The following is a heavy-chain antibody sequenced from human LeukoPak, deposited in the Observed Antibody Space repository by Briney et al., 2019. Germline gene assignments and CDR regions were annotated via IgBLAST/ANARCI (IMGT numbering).Heavy chain of an antibody. V-gene: IGHV3-66*01. CDR1: GFTVSSNY. Sequence: GGSLRLSCAASGFTVSSNYMTWVRQAPREGLEGVSLIYGGANTYYADSVKGRFTISRDNSKNTLYLQMNSLRAEDTAVYYCARGPQGGYIFFDYWGQGTLVSVSS. CDR2: IYGGANT. CDR3: ARGPQGGYIFFDY. J-gene: IGHJ4*02. D-gene: IGHD5-12*01.